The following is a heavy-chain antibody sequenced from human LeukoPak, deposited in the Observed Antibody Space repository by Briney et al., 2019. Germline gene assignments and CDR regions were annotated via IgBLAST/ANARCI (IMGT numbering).Heavy chain of an antibody. CDR2: ISDGGTSI. CDR3: AKDRGKAAAGWLDP. D-gene: IGHD6-13*01. Sequence: GGSLRLSCAASGFTFRNYAMSWVRQAPGKGLEWVSAISDGGTSIFYADSVKGRFTISRDNSYNTLYLQMNTLRAEDTAIYYCAKDRGKAAAGWLDPWGQGTLVTVSS. CDR1: GFTFRNYA. V-gene: IGHV3-23*01. J-gene: IGHJ5*02.